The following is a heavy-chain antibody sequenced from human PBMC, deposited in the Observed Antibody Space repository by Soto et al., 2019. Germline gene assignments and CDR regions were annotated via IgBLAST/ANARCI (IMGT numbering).Heavy chain of an antibody. J-gene: IGHJ5*02. D-gene: IGHD3-3*01. CDR1: VCTLCSYP. V-gene: IGHV3-23*01. Sequence: LRRAPAAPVCTLCSYPMCWVRQPQPPGLEWVSAVSGSGGSTYYADSVKGRFTISRDNSKNTLYLQMNILRAGDTAVYYCAKRRYCDFWSGSWFDPWGQGTLVTVSS. CDR3: AKRRYCDFWSGSWFDP. CDR2: VSGSGGST.